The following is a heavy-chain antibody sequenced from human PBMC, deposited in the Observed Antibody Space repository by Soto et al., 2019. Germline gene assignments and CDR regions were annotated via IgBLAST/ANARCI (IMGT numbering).Heavy chain of an antibody. V-gene: IGHV1-8*01. J-gene: IGHJ3*02. Sequence: QVQLVQSGAEVKKPGASVKVSCKASGYTFTSYDINWVRQATGQGLEWMGWMNPNSGNTGYAQKLQGRVTMTRNTSTSTAFMELSSLRSADTAVYYRARERGAFDIWGQGTMVTVSS. CDR2: MNPNSGNT. CDR3: ARERGAFDI. CDR1: GYTFTSYD.